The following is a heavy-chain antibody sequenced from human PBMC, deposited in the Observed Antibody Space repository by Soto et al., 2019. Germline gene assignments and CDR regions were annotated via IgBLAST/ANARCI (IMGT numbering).Heavy chain of an antibody. CDR2: IIPIFGTA. CDR3: ARDRPSLRLYGVVPSYYGMDV. Sequence: QVQLVQSGAEVKKPGSSVKVSCKASGGTFSSYAISWVRQAPGQGLEWMGGIIPIFGTANYAQKFQGRVTITADESTSTAYMELSSLRSEDTAVYYCARDRPSLRLYGVVPSYYGMDVWGQGTTVTVSS. J-gene: IGHJ6*02. D-gene: IGHD3-3*01. CDR1: GGTFSSYA. V-gene: IGHV1-69*12.